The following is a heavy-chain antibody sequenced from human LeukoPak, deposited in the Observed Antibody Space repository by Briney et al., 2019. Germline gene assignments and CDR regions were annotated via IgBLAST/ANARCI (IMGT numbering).Heavy chain of an antibody. J-gene: IGHJ4*02. D-gene: IGHD5-18*01. Sequence: GRSLRLSCAASGFTFSSYAMHWVRQAPGKGLEWVAVISYDGSNKYYADSVKGRFTISRDNSKNTLYLQMNSLRAEDTAVYYCARDREDTAMVTIFGYWSQGTLVTVSS. CDR3: ARDREDTAMVTIFGY. V-gene: IGHV3-30-3*01. CDR1: GFTFSSYA. CDR2: ISYDGSNK.